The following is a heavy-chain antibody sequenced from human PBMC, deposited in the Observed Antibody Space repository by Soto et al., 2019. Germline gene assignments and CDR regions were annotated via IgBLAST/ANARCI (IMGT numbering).Heavy chain of an antibody. Sequence: EVQLLESGGGLVQPGGALRLSCAASGFSFTSHAMSWVRQAPGKGLQWISSISAGSEGAYYADSVKGRFTISRDNSNNTLYLHMNILSAEDTAVYYCARDLWWYLHWGQGTLVTVSS. J-gene: IGHJ1*01. CDR3: ARDLWWYLH. CDR1: GFSFTSHA. CDR2: ISAGSEGA. V-gene: IGHV3-23*01. D-gene: IGHD2-15*01.